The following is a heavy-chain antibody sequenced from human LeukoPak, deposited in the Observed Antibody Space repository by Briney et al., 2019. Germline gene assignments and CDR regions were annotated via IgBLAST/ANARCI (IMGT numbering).Heavy chain of an antibody. CDR1: GGSFSGYY. CDR2: INHSGST. V-gene: IGHV4-34*01. Sequence: SETLSLTCAVYGGSFSGYYWSWIRQPPGKGLEWIGEINHSGSTNYNPSLKSRVTISVDTSKNQFSLKLSSVTAADTAVYYCARGRTGSRITMKYFQHWGQGTLVTASS. CDR3: ARGRTGSRITMKYFQH. J-gene: IGHJ1*01. D-gene: IGHD3-22*01.